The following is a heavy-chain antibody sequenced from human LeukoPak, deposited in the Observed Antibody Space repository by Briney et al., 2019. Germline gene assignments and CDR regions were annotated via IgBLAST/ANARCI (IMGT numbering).Heavy chain of an antibody. CDR2: FDPEDGET. CDR3: ATTRCSSTSCYKDDAFDI. V-gene: IGHV1-24*01. J-gene: IGHJ3*02. D-gene: IGHD2-2*02. Sequence: ASVKVSCKVSGYTLTELSMHWVRQAPGKGLEWMGGFDPEDGETIYAQKFQGRVTMTEDTSTDTAYMELSSLRSEDTAVYYCATTRCSSTSCYKDDAFDIWGQGTMVTVSS. CDR1: GYTLTELS.